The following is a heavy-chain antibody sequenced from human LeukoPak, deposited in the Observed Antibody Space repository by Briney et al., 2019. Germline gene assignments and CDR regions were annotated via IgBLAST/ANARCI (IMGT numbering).Heavy chain of an antibody. CDR3: AGDVRYCSGGSCFMNAFDI. V-gene: IGHV1-2*02. J-gene: IGHJ3*02. CDR1: GYTFTGYY. CDR2: INPSRGGT. Sequence: ASVKVSCKASGYTFTGYYMHWVRQAPGQGLEWMGWINPSRGGTNYAQKFQGRVTMTRGTSIGTAYMELSRLRSDDTAVYYCAGDVRYCSGGSCFMNAFDIWGQGTMVTVSS. D-gene: IGHD2-15*01.